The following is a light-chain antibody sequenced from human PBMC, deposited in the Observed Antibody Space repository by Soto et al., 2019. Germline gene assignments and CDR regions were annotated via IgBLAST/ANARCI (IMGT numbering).Light chain of an antibody. CDR3: QQYSNWPLT. CDR1: QTISNTF. V-gene: IGKV3-20*01. J-gene: IGKJ4*01. CDR2: GAS. Sequence: EIVLTQSPGTLSLSPGERATLSCRASQTISNTFLAWYQQRPGQAPRLLIYGASGRAAGIPDRFSGSGSGTDFTLSISRLEPEDFAVYYCQQYSNWPLTFGGGTKVEI.